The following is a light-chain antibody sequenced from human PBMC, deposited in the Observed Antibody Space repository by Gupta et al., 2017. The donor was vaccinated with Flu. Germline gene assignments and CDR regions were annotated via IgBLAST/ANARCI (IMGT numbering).Light chain of an antibody. J-gene: IGKJ3*01. CDR1: QSVLYSSNNKNY. CDR3: QQNHSTPCT. V-gene: IGKV4-1*01. Sequence: DIVLTQSPDSLAVSLGERATINCKSSQSVLYSSNNKNYLAWYQQKPGQPPKLLIYWASTRESGVPDRFSGSGSGTDFTLTISSLQAEDFAVYYCQQNHSTPCTFGHGTKVDIK. CDR2: WAS.